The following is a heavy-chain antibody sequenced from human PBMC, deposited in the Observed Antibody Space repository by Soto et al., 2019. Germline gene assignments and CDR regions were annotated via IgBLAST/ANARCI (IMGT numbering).Heavy chain of an antibody. D-gene: IGHD3-3*01. CDR2: IYPGDSDT. CDR1: GYSLTSYW. J-gene: IGHJ6*02. CDR3: AGPRYYDFWSGEYYYYGMDV. V-gene: IGHV5-51*01. Sequence: GASLKISGEGSGYSLTSYWIGWVRQMPGKGLELMGIIYPGDSDTRYSPSFQGQVTISADKSISTAYLQWSSLKASDTAMYYCAGPRYYDFWSGEYYYYGMDVWGQGTTVTVSS.